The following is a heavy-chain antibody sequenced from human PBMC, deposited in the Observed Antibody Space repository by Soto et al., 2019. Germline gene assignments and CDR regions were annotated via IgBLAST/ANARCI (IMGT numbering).Heavy chain of an antibody. Sequence: SETLSLTCTVSGGSISSGGYYWSWIRQHPGKGLEWIGYIYYSGSTYYNPSLKSRVTISVDTSKNQFSLKLSSVTAADTAVYYCARDCFKGSSLRAPAPYYYYYGMDVWGQGTTVTVSS. CDR2: IYYSGST. CDR3: ARDCFKGSSLRAPAPYYYYYGMDV. CDR1: GGSISSGGYY. V-gene: IGHV4-31*03. J-gene: IGHJ6*02. D-gene: IGHD6-6*01.